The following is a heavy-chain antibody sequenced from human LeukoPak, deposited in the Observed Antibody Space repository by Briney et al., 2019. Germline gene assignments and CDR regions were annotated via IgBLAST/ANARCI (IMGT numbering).Heavy chain of an antibody. CDR3: ARSQTYHYDSSGYGLFDY. V-gene: IGHV1-69*13. CDR1: GGTFSIYG. D-gene: IGHD3-22*01. J-gene: IGHJ4*02. CDR2: IIPIFGTT. Sequence: SVKVSCKASGGTFSIYGFSWVRQAPGQGLEWMGGIIPIFGTTNYAQKFQGRLTITSDESTSTAYMELSSLRSEDTAVYYCARSQTYHYDSSGYGLFDYWGQGTLVTVSS.